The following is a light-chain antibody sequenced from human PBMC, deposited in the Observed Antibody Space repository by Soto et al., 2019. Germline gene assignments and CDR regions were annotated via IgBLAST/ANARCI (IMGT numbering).Light chain of an antibody. CDR1: SSDVGVHNF. CDR3: CSYTPAYTWV. CDR2: GVT. V-gene: IGLV2-14*01. J-gene: IGLJ3*02. Sequence: QSALTLPASVSGSPGQSISISCTGSSSDVGVHNFVSWYQHHPGKAPKVLIYGVTNRPSGVSNRFSGSKSGNTASLTISGFQAEDAANYYRCSYTPAYTWVFGGGTKLTVL.